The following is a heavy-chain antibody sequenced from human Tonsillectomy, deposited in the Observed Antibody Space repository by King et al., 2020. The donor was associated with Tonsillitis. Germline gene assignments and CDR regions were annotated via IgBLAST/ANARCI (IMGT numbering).Heavy chain of an antibody. D-gene: IGHD3-10*01. CDR3: TRGDFDGVHLPPGY. CDR2: ITYDGSNE. CDR1: GFSFSTYA. Sequence: VQLVESGGGVVQPGRSLRLSCTASGFSFSTYAMHWVRQAPGKGLEWVAVITYDGSNEYYADSVKGRFTISRDDSKSTLYLQMNSLRPEDTAVYYCTRGDFDGVHLPPGYWGQGTLVAGSS. J-gene: IGHJ4*02. V-gene: IGHV3-30*04.